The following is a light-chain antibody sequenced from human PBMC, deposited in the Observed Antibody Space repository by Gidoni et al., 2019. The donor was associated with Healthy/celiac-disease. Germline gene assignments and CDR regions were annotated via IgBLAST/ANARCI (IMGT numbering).Light chain of an antibody. Sequence: DIQMTQSPSSLSASVGDRVTITCRASQSISSYLYWYQQKPGKAPKLLIYAASRLQSGVPSRFSGSGSGTDFTLTISSLQPEDFATYYCQQSYSTPRTFGQGTKVEIK. CDR3: QQSYSTPRT. CDR2: AAS. V-gene: IGKV1-39*01. CDR1: QSISSY. J-gene: IGKJ1*01.